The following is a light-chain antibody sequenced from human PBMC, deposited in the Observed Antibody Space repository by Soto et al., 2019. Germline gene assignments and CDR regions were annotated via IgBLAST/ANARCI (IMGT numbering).Light chain of an antibody. J-gene: IGLJ3*02. CDR3: CSYAGSNNWV. Sequence: QSALTQPPSASGSPGQSVTISCTGTSSDVGGYNYVSWYQQHPGKAPKLMIYEVSKRPLGVPDRFSGSKSGNTAFLTVSGLQADDEADYYCCSYAGSNNWVFGGGTKLTVL. V-gene: IGLV2-8*01. CDR1: SSDVGGYNY. CDR2: EVS.